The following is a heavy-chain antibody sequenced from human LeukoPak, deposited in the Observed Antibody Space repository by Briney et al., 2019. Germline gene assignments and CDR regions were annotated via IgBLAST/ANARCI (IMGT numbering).Heavy chain of an antibody. CDR1: GGSISSYY. D-gene: IGHD3-10*01. Sequence: PSDTQSLTCTVSGGSISSYYWSWIRHPPGKGLEWIGNIFYSGSTNHNPSLKSRVRISVVTSKNQFSLKLSSVTAADTALYYCARAPWRYYGSGSYYNAFDIWGQGTMVTVYS. CDR2: IFYSGST. CDR3: ARAPWRYYGSGSYYNAFDI. J-gene: IGHJ3*02. V-gene: IGHV4-59*07.